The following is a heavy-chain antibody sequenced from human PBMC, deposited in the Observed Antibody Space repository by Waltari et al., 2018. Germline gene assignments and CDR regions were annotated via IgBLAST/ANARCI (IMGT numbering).Heavy chain of an antibody. Sequence: VQLVESGGGLVQPGGSLRLSCAASGFTFSSYAMSWIRQPPGKGLEWIGEINHSGSTNYNPSLKSRVTISVDTSKNQFSLKLSSVTAADTAVYYCARGGARGWLRLRSGAFDIWGQGTMVTVSS. CDR3: ARGGARGWLRLRSGAFDI. V-gene: IGHV4-34*01. D-gene: IGHD5-12*01. CDR1: GFTFSSYA. J-gene: IGHJ3*02. CDR2: INHSGST.